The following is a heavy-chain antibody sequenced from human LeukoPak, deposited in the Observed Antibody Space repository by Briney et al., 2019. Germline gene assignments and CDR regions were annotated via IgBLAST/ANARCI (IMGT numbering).Heavy chain of an antibody. CDR1: GFTFSSYA. D-gene: IGHD2-2*01. J-gene: IGHJ4*02. CDR2: ISGSGGST. Sequence: TGESLRLSCAASGFTFSSYAMSWVRQAPGKGLEWVSAISGSGGSTYYADSVKGRFTISRDNSKNTLYLQMNSLRAEDTAVYYCAKGLGYCSSTSCYVWYFDYWGQGTLVTVSS. CDR3: AKGLGYCSSTSCYVWYFDY. V-gene: IGHV3-23*01.